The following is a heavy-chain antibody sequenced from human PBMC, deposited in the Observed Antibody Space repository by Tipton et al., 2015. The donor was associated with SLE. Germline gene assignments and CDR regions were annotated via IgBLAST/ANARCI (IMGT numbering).Heavy chain of an antibody. CDR3: VKDKGIYYYFHMDV. D-gene: IGHD3-10*01. Sequence: SLRLSCTASGFTFSRYWMHWVRQAPGKGLVWVSRMFTEERSTSYADSVKGRFTISRDDAKNTVYLQMNSLGAEDTALYYCVKDKGIYYYFHMDVWGKGTTVTVSS. J-gene: IGHJ6*03. CDR2: MFTEERST. V-gene: IGHV3-74*01. CDR1: GFTFSRYW.